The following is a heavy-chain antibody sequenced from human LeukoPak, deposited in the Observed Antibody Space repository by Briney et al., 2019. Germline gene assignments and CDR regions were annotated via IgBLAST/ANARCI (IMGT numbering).Heavy chain of an antibody. V-gene: IGHV1-8*01. CDR2: MSPNSGNT. CDR1: GYTFTNYD. D-gene: IGHD7-27*01. J-gene: IGHJ4*02. Sequence: ASVKVSCKTSGYTFTNYDINWVRQATGQGFEWMGWMSPNSGNTGYAQKFQGRVAMTMDTSIRTAYMELSSLRSEDTAVYYCARTPPNWGADYWGQGTLVTVSS. CDR3: ARTPPNWGADY.